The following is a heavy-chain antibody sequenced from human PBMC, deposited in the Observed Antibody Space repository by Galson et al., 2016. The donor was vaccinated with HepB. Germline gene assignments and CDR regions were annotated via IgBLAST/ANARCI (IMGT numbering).Heavy chain of an antibody. CDR1: GFSLSASGES. V-gene: IGHV2-5*02. Sequence: PALVKPTQTLTLTYTFSGFSLSASGESVGWIRQPPGEALEWLALIFWDDSKRYTPSLEGRLTITKDTSKNQVVLRMTDMDPMDTATYYCAPQNNAAPALLYFQYWGQGTLVTVSS. CDR3: APQNNAAPALLYFQY. D-gene: IGHD6-13*01. J-gene: IGHJ1*01. CDR2: IFWDDSK.